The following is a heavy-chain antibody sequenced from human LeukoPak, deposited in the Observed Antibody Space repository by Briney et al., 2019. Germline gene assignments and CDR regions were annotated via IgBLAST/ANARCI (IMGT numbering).Heavy chain of an antibody. CDR3: ARVVKDYVWGSYVMDAFDI. Sequence: GGSLRLSCAASGFTVSSNYISWVRQAPPKGLEWVSVIYSGGSTYYADSVKGRFTISRDNSKNTLYLQMISLRAEDTAVYYCARVVKDYVWGSYVMDAFDIWGQGTMVTVSS. V-gene: IGHV3-66*01. J-gene: IGHJ3*02. D-gene: IGHD3-16*01. CDR2: IYSGGST. CDR1: GFTVSSNY.